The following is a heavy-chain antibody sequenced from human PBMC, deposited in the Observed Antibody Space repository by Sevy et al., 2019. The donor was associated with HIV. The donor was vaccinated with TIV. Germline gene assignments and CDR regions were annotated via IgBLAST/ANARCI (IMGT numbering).Heavy chain of an antibody. Sequence: ASVKVSCKVSGYTLTQLSMHWVRQAPGEGPEWMGTFDPEDAETMYAQKFQGRVIMTEDTSTDTAYMELSSLRSEDTAFYYCATTKDYYDGSGYPFDDWGQGTLVTVSS. CDR2: FDPEDAET. CDR1: GYTLTQLS. J-gene: IGHJ4*02. V-gene: IGHV1-24*01. CDR3: ATTKDYYDGSGYPFDD. D-gene: IGHD3-22*01.